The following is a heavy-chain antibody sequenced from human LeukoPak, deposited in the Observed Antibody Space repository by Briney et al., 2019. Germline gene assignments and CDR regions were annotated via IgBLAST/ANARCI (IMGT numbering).Heavy chain of an antibody. J-gene: IGHJ6*02. CDR2: ISSSSSII. CDR3: ARDPTGYSSGWTYYYYGMDV. V-gene: IGHV3-48*01. D-gene: IGHD6-19*01. CDR1: GFTFSSYS. Sequence: GGSLRLSCAASGFTFSSYSMNWVRQAPGKGLEWVSYISSSSSIIYYADSVKGRFTISRDNAKNSLYLQMNSLRAEDTAVYYCARDPTGYSSGWTYYYYGMDVWGQGTTVTVSS.